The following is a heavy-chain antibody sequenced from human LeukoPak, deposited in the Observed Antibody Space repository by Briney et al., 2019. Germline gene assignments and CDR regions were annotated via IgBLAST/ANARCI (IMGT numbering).Heavy chain of an antibody. J-gene: IGHJ4*02. V-gene: IGHV5-51*01. CDR2: IYPGDSDT. CDR3: AGGPYYYDSSGYYQGYYFDY. D-gene: IGHD3-22*01. Sequence: GESLKISCKGSGYSFTSYWIGWVRQMPGKGLEWMGIIYPGDSDTRYSPSFQGQVTISADKSISTAYLQWSSLKASDTAMYYCAGGPYYYDSSGYYQGYYFDYWGQGTLVTVSS. CDR1: GYSFTSYW.